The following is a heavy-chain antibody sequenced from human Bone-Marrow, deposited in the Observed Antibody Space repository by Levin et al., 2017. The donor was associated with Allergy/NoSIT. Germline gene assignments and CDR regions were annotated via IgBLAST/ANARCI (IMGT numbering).Heavy chain of an antibody. CDR3: ARDPSGTDDI. J-gene: IGHJ3*02. CDR1: GFTFSSYW. V-gene: IGHV3-7*04. CDR2: IKQDGSET. D-gene: IGHD3-10*01. Sequence: AGGSLRLSCAASGFTFSSYWMNWVRQAPGKGLEWVANIKQDGSETYYGASVKGRFTISRDNAQNSLYVQMNSLRAGDTAVYYCARDPSGTDDIWGQGTMVTVSS.